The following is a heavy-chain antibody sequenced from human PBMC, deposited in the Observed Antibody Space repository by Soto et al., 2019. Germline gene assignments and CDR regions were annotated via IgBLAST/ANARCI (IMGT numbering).Heavy chain of an antibody. CDR2: INPSGGST. D-gene: IGHD3-9*01. Sequence: ASVKVSCKASGYTFTSYYMHWVRQAPGQGLEWMGIINPSGGSTSYAQKFQGRVTMTRDTSTSTVYMELSSLRSEDTAVYYCAREIPQNYEILTGYYTYNWFDPWGQGTLVTVSS. CDR3: AREIPQNYEILTGYYTYNWFDP. V-gene: IGHV1-46*03. CDR1: GYTFTSYY. J-gene: IGHJ5*02.